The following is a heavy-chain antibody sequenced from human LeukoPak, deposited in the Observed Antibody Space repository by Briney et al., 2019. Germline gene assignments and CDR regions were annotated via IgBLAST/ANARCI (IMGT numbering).Heavy chain of an antibody. CDR1: GYTFTGYY. J-gene: IGHJ4*02. Sequence: ASVKVSCKASGYTFTGYYMHRVRQAPGQGLEWMGWINPNSGDTNYAQKFQGRVTMTRDTSISTAYMELSRLRSDDTAVYYCARVRYRLAETYIDYWGQGTLVTVSS. D-gene: IGHD3-16*01. CDR2: INPNSGDT. V-gene: IGHV1-2*02. CDR3: ARVRYRLAETYIDY.